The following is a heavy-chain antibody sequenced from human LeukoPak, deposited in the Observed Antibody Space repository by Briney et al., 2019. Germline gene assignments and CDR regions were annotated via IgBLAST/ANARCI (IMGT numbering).Heavy chain of an antibody. CDR2: IYYSGST. V-gene: IGHV4-59*06. J-gene: IGHJ4*02. Sequence: TSETLSLTCTVSGGSISSYYWSWIRQHPGKGLEWIGYIYYSGSTNSNPSLRGRVTISVDTSNNQFSLKLSSVTAADTAVYYCARQLAAAGYYFDYWGQGTLVTVSS. CDR1: GGSISSYY. D-gene: IGHD6-13*01. CDR3: ARQLAAAGYYFDY.